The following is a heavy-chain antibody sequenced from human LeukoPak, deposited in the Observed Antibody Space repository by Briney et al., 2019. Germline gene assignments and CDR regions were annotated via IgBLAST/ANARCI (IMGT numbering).Heavy chain of an antibody. CDR3: TRRYNYDSSGYYYVRDAFDI. D-gene: IGHD3-22*01. J-gene: IGHJ3*02. CDR2: IRSKAYGGTT. V-gene: IGHV3-49*04. CDR1: GFSFGDYV. Sequence: GGSLRLSCTASGFSFGDYVMSWVRQAPGKGLEWVGFIRSKAYGGTTKNAASVKGRFTISRDDSRSIAYLQMNSLKTEDTAVYYCTRRYNYDSSGYYYVRDAFDIWGQGTMVTVSS.